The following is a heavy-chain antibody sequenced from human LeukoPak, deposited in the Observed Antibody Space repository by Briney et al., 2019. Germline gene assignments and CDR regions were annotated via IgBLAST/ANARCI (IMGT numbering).Heavy chain of an antibody. Sequence: PSETLSLTCTVSGGPVYTSDYYWGWIRQSPGKGLEWIGDIFYNGKTNYNPSLRGRVTISINTSRNQFSLKLASVTTADTAVYYCARIFDSWGQGTLVTASS. CDR3: ARIFDS. J-gene: IGHJ4*02. CDR1: GGPVYTSDYY. V-gene: IGHV4-61*05. CDR2: IFYNGKT.